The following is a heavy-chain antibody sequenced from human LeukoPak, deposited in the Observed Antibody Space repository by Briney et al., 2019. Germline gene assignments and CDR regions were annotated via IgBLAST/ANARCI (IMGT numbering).Heavy chain of an antibody. Sequence: GVSLRLFCVASGFTFSSYAMHWVRQAQGKGLEYVSAISGSGSSTFYAISVKGRFTISRDNSKNTLYLQMGSLRAEDMAVYYCARRPQGAYDIWGQGTMVTVSS. CDR1: GFTFSSYA. CDR2: ISGSGSST. CDR3: ARRPQGAYDI. J-gene: IGHJ3*02. V-gene: IGHV3-64*01.